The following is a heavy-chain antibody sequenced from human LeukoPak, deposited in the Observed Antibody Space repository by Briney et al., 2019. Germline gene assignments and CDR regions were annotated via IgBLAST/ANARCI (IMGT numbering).Heavy chain of an antibody. CDR2: INPSSGGT. J-gene: IGHJ4*02. V-gene: IGHV1-2*02. CDR1: GYTFTGHY. D-gene: IGHD3-22*01. Sequence: GVSVKVSCKASGYTFTGHYMHWVRQAPGQGLEWMGWINPSSGGTNYAQKFQGRVTMTRDTSISTAYMELSRLRSDDSAVYYCASLNLPDSSGYYDDWGQGTLVTVSS. CDR3: ASLNLPDSSGYYDD.